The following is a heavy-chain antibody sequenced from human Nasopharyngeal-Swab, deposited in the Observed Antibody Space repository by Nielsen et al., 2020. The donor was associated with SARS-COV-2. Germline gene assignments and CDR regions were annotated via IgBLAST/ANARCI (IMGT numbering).Heavy chain of an antibody. J-gene: IGHJ4*02. CDR1: GFTFSSYW. Sequence: GGSLRLSCAASGFTFSSYWMHWDRQAPGKGLVWVARIKSDGSSTTYADSVKGRFTISRDNAKNTLYLQMNSLRAEDTAVYYCARAYYFDSWGQGTLVTVSS. CDR3: ARAYYFDS. V-gene: IGHV3-74*01. CDR2: IKSDGSST.